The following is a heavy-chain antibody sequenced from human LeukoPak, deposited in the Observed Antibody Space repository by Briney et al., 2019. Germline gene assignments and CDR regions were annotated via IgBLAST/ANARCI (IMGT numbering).Heavy chain of an antibody. V-gene: IGHV4-59*11. CDR3: ATIKSGYPFGYFDS. CDR1: GVSITSHY. Sequence: PSETLSLTCTVSGVSITSHYWSWLRQPPGKELEWIAYMTDSETTKNNPSLKSRITLSADTSKNQFSLSLSSVTEEDTAVYFCATIKSGYPFGYFDSWGKGILVTVSS. D-gene: IGHD5-18*01. J-gene: IGHJ4*02. CDR2: MTDSETT.